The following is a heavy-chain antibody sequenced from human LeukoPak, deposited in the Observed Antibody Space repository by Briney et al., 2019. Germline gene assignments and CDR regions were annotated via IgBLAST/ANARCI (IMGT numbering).Heavy chain of an antibody. CDR1: GFTFSSYW. J-gene: IGHJ3*02. D-gene: IGHD6-19*01. V-gene: IGHV3-7*01. Sequence: GGSLRLSCAASGFTFSSYWMSWVRQALGKGLEWVANIKQDGSEKYYVDSVKGRFTISRDNAKNSLYLQMNSLRAEDTAVYYCARIRGGWYEDAFDIWGQGTMVTVSS. CDR3: ARIRGGWYEDAFDI. CDR2: IKQDGSEK.